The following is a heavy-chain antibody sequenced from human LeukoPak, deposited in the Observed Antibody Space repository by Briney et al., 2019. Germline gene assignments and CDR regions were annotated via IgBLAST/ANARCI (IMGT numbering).Heavy chain of an antibody. D-gene: IGHD3-22*01. V-gene: IGHV3-11*01. CDR1: GGAISGYY. J-gene: IGHJ4*02. CDR2: ISSSGSTI. CDR3: ARDEPYYYDSSGSFDY. Sequence: LSLTCTVSGGAISGYYMSWIRQAPGKGLEWVSYISSSGSTIYYADSVKGRFTISRDNAKNSLYLQMNSLRAEDTAVYYCARDEPYYYDSSGSFDYWGQGTLVTVSS.